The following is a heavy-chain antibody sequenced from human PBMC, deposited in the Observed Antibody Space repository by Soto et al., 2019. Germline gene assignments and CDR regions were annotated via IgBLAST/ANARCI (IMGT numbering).Heavy chain of an antibody. CDR1: GYSFTSYW. CDR2: IYPGDSDT. CDR3: ASSRVVYDILTGYPYDAFDI. D-gene: IGHD3-9*01. Sequence: GESLKISCKGSGYSFTSYWICWVRQMPGKGLEWMGIIYPGDSDTRYSPSVQGQVTISAEKSISTAYLQWSSLKASDTAMYYCASSRVVYDILTGYPYDAFDIWGQGTMVTVSS. J-gene: IGHJ3*02. V-gene: IGHV5-51*01.